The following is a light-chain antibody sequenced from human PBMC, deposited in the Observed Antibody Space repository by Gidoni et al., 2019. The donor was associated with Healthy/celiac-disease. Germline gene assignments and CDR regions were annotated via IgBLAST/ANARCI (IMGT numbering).Light chain of an antibody. CDR3: LQDYNYPWT. J-gene: IGKJ1*01. V-gene: IGKV1-6*01. CDR1: QGIRNY. CDR2: DAS. Sequence: IKLTPPPSSLSASVGDRVTITCRASQGIRNYLGWYQQKPGKAPKLLIYDASSLQSGVPSRFSGSGSGTDFTLTISSLQPEDFATYYCLQDYNYPWTFGQGTKVEIK.